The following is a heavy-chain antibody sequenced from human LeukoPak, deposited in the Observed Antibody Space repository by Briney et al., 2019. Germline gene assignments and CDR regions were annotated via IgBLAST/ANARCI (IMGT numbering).Heavy chain of an antibody. CDR2: TYYRSKWYN. Sequence: SQTLSLTCPISGYSVSSNSAAWNWIRQSPSRGLEWLGRTYYRSKWYNDYAVSVKSRITINPDTSKNQFSLQLNSVTPEDTAVYYCARDLSRSGQQRKRSNNWFDPWGQGTLVTVSS. CDR3: ARDLSRSGQQRKRSNNWFDP. V-gene: IGHV6-1*01. CDR1: GYSVSSNSAA. D-gene: IGHD6-19*01. J-gene: IGHJ5*02.